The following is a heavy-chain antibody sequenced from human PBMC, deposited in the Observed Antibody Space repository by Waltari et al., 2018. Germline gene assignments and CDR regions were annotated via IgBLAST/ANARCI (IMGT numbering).Heavy chain of an antibody. CDR2: INHRGST. Sequence: QVQLQQWGAGLLKPSETLSLPRAVYGGSFSGSYRGWTRQPPGKGLEWIGEINHRGSTKYNPSLKSRVTISVDTSKNQFSLKLSSVTAADTAVYYCARSSGWYSRYWFDPWGQGTLVTVSS. D-gene: IGHD6-19*01. CDR3: ARSSGWYSRYWFDP. J-gene: IGHJ5*02. V-gene: IGHV4-34*01. CDR1: GGSFSGSY.